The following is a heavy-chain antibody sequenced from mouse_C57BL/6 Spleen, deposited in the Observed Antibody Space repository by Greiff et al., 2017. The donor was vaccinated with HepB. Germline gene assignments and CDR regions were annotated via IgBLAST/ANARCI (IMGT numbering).Heavy chain of an antibody. CDR2: IDPETGGT. V-gene: IGHV1-15*01. D-gene: IGHD5-1-1*01. CDR1: GYTFTDYE. Sequence: QVQLQQSGAELVRPGASVTLSCKASGYTFTDYEMHWVKQTPVHGLEWIGAIDPETGGTAYNQKFKGKAILTADKSSSTAYMELRSLTSEDSAFYYCTKYPYWYFDVWGTGTTVTVSS. CDR3: TKYPYWYFDV. J-gene: IGHJ1*03.